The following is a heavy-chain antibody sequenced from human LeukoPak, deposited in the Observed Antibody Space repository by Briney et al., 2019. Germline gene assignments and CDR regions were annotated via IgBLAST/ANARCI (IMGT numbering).Heavy chain of an antibody. CDR2: IYHSGST. J-gene: IGHJ6*02. CDR3: ATGYCSGGSCYSYYGMDV. CDR1: GGSISSDGYS. V-gene: IGHV4-30-2*02. Sequence: SETLSLTCAVSGGSISSDGYSWSWVRQPPGKGLEWIGYIYHSGSTYYNPSLKSRVTISVDRSKNQFSLKLSSVTAADTAVYYCATGYCSGGSCYSYYGMDVWGQGTTVSVSS. D-gene: IGHD2-15*01.